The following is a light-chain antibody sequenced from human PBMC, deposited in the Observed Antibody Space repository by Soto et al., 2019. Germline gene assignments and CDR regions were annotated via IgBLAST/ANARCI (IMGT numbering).Light chain of an antibody. Sequence: EIVLTQSPGTLSLSPGERATLSCRASQSVSSSYVAWYQQKPGQAPRLLIYGASSRATGIPDRFSGSGSGTDFPLTIGRLEPEDFAVYYCQQYGSSPRTLGQGTKLEIK. CDR2: GAS. CDR3: QQYGSSPRT. CDR1: QSVSSSY. J-gene: IGKJ2*02. V-gene: IGKV3-20*01.